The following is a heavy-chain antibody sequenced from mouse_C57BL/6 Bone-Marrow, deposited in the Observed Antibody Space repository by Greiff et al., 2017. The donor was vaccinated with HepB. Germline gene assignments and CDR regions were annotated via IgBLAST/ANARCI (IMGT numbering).Heavy chain of an antibody. D-gene: IGHD4-1*01. J-gene: IGHJ2*01. CDR2: INPYNGGT. Sequence: EVQLQQSGPVLVKPGASVKMSCKASGYTFTDYYMNWVKQSHGKSLEWIGVINPYNGGTSYNQKFKGKSTLTVDKSSSTTYMELNSLTSEDAAVYSCASNWRNYWGQGTTLTVSS. V-gene: IGHV1-19*01. CDR3: ASNWRNY. CDR1: GYTFTDYY.